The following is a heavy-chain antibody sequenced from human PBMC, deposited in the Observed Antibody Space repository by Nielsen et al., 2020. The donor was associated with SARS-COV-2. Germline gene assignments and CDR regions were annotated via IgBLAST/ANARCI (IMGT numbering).Heavy chain of an antibody. V-gene: IGHV1-18*01. CDR1: GYTFTSYG. CDR3: ASQIAAPNWFDP. J-gene: IGHJ5*02. Sequence: ASVKVSCKASGYTFTSYGISWVRQAPGQGLEWMGWISAYNGNTNYAQKLQGRVTMTTDTSTSTAYMELSSLRSEDTAVYYCASQIAAPNWFDPWGQGTLVTVSS. CDR2: ISAYNGNT. D-gene: IGHD6-13*01.